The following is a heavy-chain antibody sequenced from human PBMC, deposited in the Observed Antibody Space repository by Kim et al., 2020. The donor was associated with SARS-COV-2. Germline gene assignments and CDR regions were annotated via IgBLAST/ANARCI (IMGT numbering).Heavy chain of an antibody. D-gene: IGHD1-1*01. Sequence: ASVKVSCKASGYTFTGYYLHWVRQAPGQGLEWMGRINPNSGGTKFAQNLQGRVIMTSDTSINTLYMELSRLKSDDTAVYYCARVLCTTMIAVLAYWVQGT. J-gene: IGHJ4*02. CDR2: INPNSGGT. CDR3: ARVLCTTMIAVLAY. V-gene: IGHV1-2*06. CDR1: GYTFTGYY.